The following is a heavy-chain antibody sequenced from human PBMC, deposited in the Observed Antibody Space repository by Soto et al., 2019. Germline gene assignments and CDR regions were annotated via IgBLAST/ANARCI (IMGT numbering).Heavy chain of an antibody. Sequence: QVQLVQAGAEVKKPGSSVKVSCKASGGTFRSYAIIWVRQAPGQGLEWMGGIIPIFGTANYAQKFPGRVTITADESTSTAYMELSSLRSEDTAVYYCARGVGSSSWYYMEGLDYWGQVTRVTFSS. CDR3: ARGVGSSSWYYMEGLDY. CDR1: GGTFRSYA. J-gene: IGHJ4*02. CDR2: IIPIFGTA. V-gene: IGHV1-69*01. D-gene: IGHD6-13*01.